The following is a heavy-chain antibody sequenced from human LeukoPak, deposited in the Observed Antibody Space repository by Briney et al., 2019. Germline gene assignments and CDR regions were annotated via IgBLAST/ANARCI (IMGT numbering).Heavy chain of an antibody. V-gene: IGHV3-15*04. J-gene: IGHJ6*04. CDR2: IERNTDGGAT. CDR1: GFTFTYAW. D-gene: IGHD5-12*01. Sequence: GGSLRLSCAASGFTFTYAWLNWVRQAPGKGLEWVGRIERNTDGGATRYVAPVKGRFIISRDDSKSVAYLEVNDLKIEDTAVYYCTRDRWGGGYTSRGMDVWGKGTTVTISS. CDR3: TRDRWGGGYTSRGMDV.